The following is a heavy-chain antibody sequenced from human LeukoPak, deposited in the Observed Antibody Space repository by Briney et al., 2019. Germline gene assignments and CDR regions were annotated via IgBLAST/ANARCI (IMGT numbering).Heavy chain of an antibody. CDR1: GGTFSSYA. Sequence: ASVKVSCKASGGTFSSYAISWVRQAPGQGLEWMGGIIPIFGTANYAQKVQGRVTITADESTSTAYMEQSSLRSEDTAVYYCARRRGSGWYSGWFDPWGQGTLVTVSS. J-gene: IGHJ5*02. CDR3: ARRRGSGWYSGWFDP. V-gene: IGHV1-69*13. CDR2: IIPIFGTA. D-gene: IGHD6-19*01.